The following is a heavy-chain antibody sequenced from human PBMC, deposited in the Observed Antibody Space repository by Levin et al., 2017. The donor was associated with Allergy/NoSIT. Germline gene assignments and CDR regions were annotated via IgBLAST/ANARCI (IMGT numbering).Heavy chain of an antibody. CDR3: AKAVCGGRNYGDYPYYQH. CDR1: GFTFSSYV. V-gene: IGHV3-23*01. J-gene: IGHJ1*01. D-gene: IGHD4-17*01. CDR2: ISGSGGST. Sequence: GGSLRLSCAASGFTFSSYVMSWVRQAPGKGLEWVSAISGSGGSTYYADSVKGRFTISRDNSKNTLYLQIHSLRAEDTAVYYCAKAVCGGRNYGDYPYYQHWGQGTLVTVSS.